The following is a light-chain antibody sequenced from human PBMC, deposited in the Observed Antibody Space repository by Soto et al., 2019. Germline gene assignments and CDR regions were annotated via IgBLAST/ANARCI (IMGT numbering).Light chain of an antibody. Sequence: EIVMTQSPATLSVSPGERATLSCRASQSVSSNLAWYQQKPGQAPRLLIYGASTRATGIPVRFSGSGSGTEFTLTISSLQSEDFAVYYCQQYGSSPWTFGQGTEVEIK. CDR3: QQYGSSPWT. J-gene: IGKJ1*01. CDR2: GAS. CDR1: QSVSSN. V-gene: IGKV3-15*01.